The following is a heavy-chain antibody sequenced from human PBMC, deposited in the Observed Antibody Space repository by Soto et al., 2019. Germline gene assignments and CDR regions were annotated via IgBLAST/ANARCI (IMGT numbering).Heavy chain of an antibody. J-gene: IGHJ4*02. V-gene: IGHV3-23*01. D-gene: IGHD1-26*01. CDR1: GFTFSSYA. Sequence: GGSLRLSFAASGFTFSSYAMSWVRQAPGKGLEWVSAISGSGGSTYYADSVKGRFTISRDNSKNTLYLQMNSLRAEDTAVYYCARTNSRTYWSDYWGQGTLVNVSS. CDR3: ARTNSRTYWSDY. CDR2: ISGSGGST.